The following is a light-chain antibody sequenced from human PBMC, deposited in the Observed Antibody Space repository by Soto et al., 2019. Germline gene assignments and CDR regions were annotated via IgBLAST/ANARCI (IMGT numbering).Light chain of an antibody. CDR2: GAS. V-gene: IGKV3-15*01. Sequence: EVVMTQSPATLSVSLGQRATLSCRASQSVRGKLAWYQQKPGQAPRLLIYGASKRATGFPARFSGSGSGTDFTLTISSLQSEDFATYYCQHYNSYSEAFGQGTKVDIK. CDR3: QHYNSYSEA. CDR1: QSVRGK. J-gene: IGKJ1*01.